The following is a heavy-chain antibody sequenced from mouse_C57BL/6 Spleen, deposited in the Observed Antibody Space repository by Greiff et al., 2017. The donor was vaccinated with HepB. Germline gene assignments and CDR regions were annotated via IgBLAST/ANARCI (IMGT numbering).Heavy chain of an antibody. V-gene: IGHV5-17*01. J-gene: IGHJ3*01. CDR2: ISSGSSTI. Sequence: EVKLQESGGGLVKPGGSLKLSCAASGFTFSDYGMHWVRQAPEKGLEWVAYISSGSSTIYYADTVKGRFTISRDNAKNTLFLQMTSLRSEDTAMYYCASAFITTPSRGFAYWGQGTLVTVSA. CDR3: ASAFITTPSRGFAY. D-gene: IGHD1-1*01. CDR1: GFTFSDYG.